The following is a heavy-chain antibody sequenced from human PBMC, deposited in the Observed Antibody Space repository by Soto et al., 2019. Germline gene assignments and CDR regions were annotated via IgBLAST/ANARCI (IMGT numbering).Heavy chain of an antibody. V-gene: IGHV3-74*01. CDR1: GFTFSVYW. CDR3: VRGDGDQYDGHGYLGRH. D-gene: IGHD5-18*01. Sequence: EVQLVESGGGLVQPGGSLRLSCAASGFTFSVYWMHWVRQAPGKGLVWVSRMNTDGSRTHYADSAKGRFTISRDDAKSTLYLQMTNLRAEDTAVYYGVRGDGDQYDGHGYLGRHWGQGPLVTVSS. J-gene: IGHJ4*02. CDR2: MNTDGSRT.